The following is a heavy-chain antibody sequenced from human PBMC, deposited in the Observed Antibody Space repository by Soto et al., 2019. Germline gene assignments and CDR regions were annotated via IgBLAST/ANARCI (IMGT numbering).Heavy chain of an antibody. CDR3: ARDCSSTSCYEPGDYYYMDV. V-gene: IGHV1-69*08. CDR1: GGTFSSYT. CDR2: IIPILGIA. Sequence: QVPLVQSGAEVKKPGSSVKVSCKASGGTFSSYTISWVRQAPGQGLEWMGRIIPILGIANYAQKFQGRVTITADKSTSTAYMELSSLRSEDTAVYYCARDCSSTSCYEPGDYYYMDVWGKGTTVTVSS. D-gene: IGHD2-2*01. J-gene: IGHJ6*03.